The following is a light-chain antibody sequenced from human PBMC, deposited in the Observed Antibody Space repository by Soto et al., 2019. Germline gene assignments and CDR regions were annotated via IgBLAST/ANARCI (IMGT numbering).Light chain of an antibody. CDR3: SSFTTSDTWV. V-gene: IGLV2-18*02. CDR2: EVT. J-gene: IGLJ3*02. CDR1: GSDFGRYNR. Sequence: QSVLTQPPSASGSPGQSVTISCTGTGSDFGRYNRVSWYQHTPGTAPKLLIYEVTNRPSGVPDRFSGSRSGNTASLTISGLQAEDDADYYCSSFTTSDTWVLGGGTKVTVL.